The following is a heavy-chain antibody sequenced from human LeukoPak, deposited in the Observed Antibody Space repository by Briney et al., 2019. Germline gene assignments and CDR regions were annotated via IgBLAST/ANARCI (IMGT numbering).Heavy chain of an antibody. CDR3: AKKGPTMIPGNYFDY. Sequence: GGSLRLSCAASGFTFSSSAMSWVRQAPGQGLEWVSPIRGSGGDTYYADSVKGRFTISRDNSKNTLHLQMNSLRAEDTAVYYCAKKGPTMIPGNYFDYWGQGTLVTVSS. CDR2: IRGSGGDT. J-gene: IGHJ4*02. V-gene: IGHV3-23*01. D-gene: IGHD3-22*01. CDR1: GFTFSSSA.